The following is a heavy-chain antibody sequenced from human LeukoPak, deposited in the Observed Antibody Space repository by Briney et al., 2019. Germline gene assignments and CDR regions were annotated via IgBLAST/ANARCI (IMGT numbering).Heavy chain of an antibody. Sequence: APVKVSCKASGYTFTSYGISWVRQAPGQGLEWMGWISAYNGKTNYAQKLQGRVTMTTDTSTSTAYMELRSLRSDDTAVYYCARGSSLHMMDAFDIWGQGTMVTVSS. CDR1: GYTFTSYG. J-gene: IGHJ3*02. CDR3: ARGSSLHMMDAFDI. D-gene: IGHD3-16*01. CDR2: ISAYNGKT. V-gene: IGHV1-18*01.